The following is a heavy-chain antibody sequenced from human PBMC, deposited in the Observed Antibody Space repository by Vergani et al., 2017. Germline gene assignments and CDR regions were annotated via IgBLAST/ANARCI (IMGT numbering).Heavy chain of an antibody. D-gene: IGHD6-6*01. V-gene: IGHV3-74*03. J-gene: IGHJ6*03. CDR3: ARGGSIAAPSYLYYFYMDV. Sequence: DVHLAESGGGFFQPGGSLRLSCSASGFSFNSYWMHWVRQVPGKGLLWVSRIKSDGSITAYADSVKGRFTISRDNAQNTLYLQMNSLRVEDTGVYYCARGGSIAAPSYLYYFYMDVWGKGTSVTVSS. CDR2: IKSDGSIT. CDR1: GFSFNSYW.